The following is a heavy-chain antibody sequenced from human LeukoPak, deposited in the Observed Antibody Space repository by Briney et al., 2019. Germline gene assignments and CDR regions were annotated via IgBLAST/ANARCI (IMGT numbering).Heavy chain of an antibody. CDR2: INIGGTNT. CDR1: GFTFNDYY. V-gene: IGHV3-11*01. CDR3: ATDGAGFDT. J-gene: IGHJ5*02. Sequence: PGGSLRLSCAASGFTFNDYYMSWIRQAPGKGLQWLSYINIGGTNTHYADSVKGRFTISRDNAKKSLYLEMNNLRAEDTAVYYCATDGAGFDTWGQGVLVTVSS.